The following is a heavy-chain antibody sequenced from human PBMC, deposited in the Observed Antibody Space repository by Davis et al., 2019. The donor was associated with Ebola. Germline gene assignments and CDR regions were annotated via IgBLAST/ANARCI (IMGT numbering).Heavy chain of an antibody. CDR1: RFTFSSYS. CDR3: ARAPRTVTGPYFDY. CDR2: ISSSSSYI. J-gene: IGHJ4*02. V-gene: IGHV3-21*01. Sequence: GGSLRLSCAASRFTFSSYSMNWVRQAPGKGLEWVSSISSSSSYIYYADSVKGRFTISRDNAKNSLYLQMNSLRVEDTAVYYCARAPRTVTGPYFDYWGQGTLVTVSS. D-gene: IGHD4-11*01.